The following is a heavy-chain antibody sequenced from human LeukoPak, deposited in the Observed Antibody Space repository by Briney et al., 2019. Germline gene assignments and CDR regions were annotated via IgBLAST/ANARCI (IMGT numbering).Heavy chain of an antibody. CDR1: GFTVSSNY. D-gene: IGHD6-13*01. J-gene: IGHJ6*02. CDR2: IYSGGTT. V-gene: IGHV3-66*01. CDR3: ARNNLTPGIAAAGTTGYYYGMDV. Sequence: GSLRLSCAASGFTVSSNYMSWVRQAPGKGLEGVSVIYSGGTTYYADSVKGRFTISRDNSKNTLYLQMNSLRAEDTAVYYCARNNLTPGIAAAGTTGYYYGMDVWGQGTTVTVSS.